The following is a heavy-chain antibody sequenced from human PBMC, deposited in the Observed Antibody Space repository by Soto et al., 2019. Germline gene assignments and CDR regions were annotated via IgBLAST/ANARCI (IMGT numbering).Heavy chain of an antibody. D-gene: IGHD4-4*01. CDR2: IIPIFGTA. CDR1: GGTFSSYA. CDR3: VSSCPTVTTPCWYFDL. Sequence: QVQLVQSGAEVKKPGSSVKVSCKASGGTFSSYAISWVRQAPGQGLEWMGGIIPIFGTANYAQKFQGRVTITADESTSTAYMELSSLRSEDTAVYYCVSSCPTVTTPCWYFDLWGRGTLVTVSS. J-gene: IGHJ2*01. V-gene: IGHV1-69*01.